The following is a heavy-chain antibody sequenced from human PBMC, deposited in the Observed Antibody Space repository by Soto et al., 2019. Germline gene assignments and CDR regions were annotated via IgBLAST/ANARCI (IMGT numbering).Heavy chain of an antibody. D-gene: IGHD3-22*01. CDR1: GFTFSSYA. J-gene: IGHJ4*02. CDR3: AKDHRQFRSITMIPFDY. CDR2: ISGSGGST. Sequence: PGGSLRLSCAASGFTFSSYAMSWVRQAPGKGLEWVSAISGSGGSTYYADSVKGRFTISRDNSKNTLYLQMNSLRAEDTAVYYCAKDHRQFRSITMIPFDYWGQGTLVTVSS. V-gene: IGHV3-23*01.